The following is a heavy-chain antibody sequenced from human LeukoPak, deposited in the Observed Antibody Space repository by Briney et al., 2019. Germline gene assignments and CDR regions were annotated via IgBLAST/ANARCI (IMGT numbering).Heavy chain of an antibody. CDR3: ARQKRSNYVDY. J-gene: IGHJ4*02. D-gene: IGHD4-11*01. CDR1: VGSISSYY. CDR2: IYYSGCT. Sequence: NPSETLSLTCTVSVGSISSYYWSWIRQPPRKGLEWIGYIYYSGCTNYNPSLKGRVPISLDRSKNQFSLKMSPLNASDTAVFYCARQKRSNYVDYWGQGTLVTVAS. V-gene: IGHV4-59*08.